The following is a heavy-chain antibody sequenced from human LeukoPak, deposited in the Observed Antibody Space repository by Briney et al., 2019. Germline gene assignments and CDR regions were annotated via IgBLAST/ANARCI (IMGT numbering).Heavy chain of an antibody. V-gene: IGHV3-7*01. J-gene: IGHJ4*02. CDR1: GFTFSTYW. Sequence: PGGSLRLSCAASGFTFSTYWMTWVRRAPGKGLEWVANIKQDGSEKYYVDSLRGRFSISRDNVKNSLFLQMSSLSAEDTAVYYCARGPYDSTGYYSVPSHLDYWGQGTLVTVSS. CDR3: ARGPYDSTGYYSVPSHLDY. D-gene: IGHD3-22*01. CDR2: IKQDGSEK.